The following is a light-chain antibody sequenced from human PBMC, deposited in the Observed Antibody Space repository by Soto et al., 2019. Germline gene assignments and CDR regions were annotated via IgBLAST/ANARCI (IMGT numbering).Light chain of an antibody. V-gene: IGLV2-14*01. CDR1: RSDVGGYNY. CDR2: DVS. Sequence: QSALTQPASVSGSPGQAITISCTGTRSDVGGYNYVSWYQQHPGKAPKLMIYDVSNRPSGVSNRFSGSKSGNTAPLTISGLQAEDEADYYCSSSTSSSTLGVFGTGTKVTVL. CDR3: SSSTSSSTLGV. J-gene: IGLJ1*01.